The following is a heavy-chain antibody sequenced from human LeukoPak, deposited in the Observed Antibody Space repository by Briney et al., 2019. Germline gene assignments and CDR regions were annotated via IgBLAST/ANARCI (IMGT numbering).Heavy chain of an antibody. J-gene: IGHJ4*02. CDR3: ARDGQQSSPYAYDY. Sequence: PGGSLRLSCAASGFTVSSSYMTWVRQAPGKGLEWLSQIWSDGNNKYYADTVRGRFTISRDTSKNTLYLEMNSLRAEDTAIYYCARDGQQSSPYAYDYWGQGTLVTVSS. CDR1: GFTVSSSY. V-gene: IGHV3-33*08. CDR2: IWSDGNNK. D-gene: IGHD2-2*01.